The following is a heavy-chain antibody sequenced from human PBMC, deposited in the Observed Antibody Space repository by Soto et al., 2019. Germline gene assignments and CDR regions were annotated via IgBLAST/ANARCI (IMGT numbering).Heavy chain of an antibody. CDR1: GFTFSSYG. V-gene: IGHV3-33*01. CDR3: ATTYYYGSGSYFPFDY. CDR2: IWYDGSNK. Sequence: GGALRLFCAASGFTFSSYGMHWVRQAPGKGLEWVAVIWYDGSNKYYADSVKGRFTISRDNSKNTLYLQMNSLRAEDTAVYYCATTYYYGSGSYFPFDYWGQGTLVTVSS. J-gene: IGHJ4*02. D-gene: IGHD3-10*01.